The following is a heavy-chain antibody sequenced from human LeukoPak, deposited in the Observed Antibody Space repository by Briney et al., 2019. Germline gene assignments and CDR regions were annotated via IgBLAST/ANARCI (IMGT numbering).Heavy chain of an antibody. Sequence: ASVKVSCKASGYSFTSSTDSDVNWVRQAPGQGLEWLGWMNPNSGRAGYAQRFQGRVTMTRNTSINTAYMELNSLTSDDTAVYYRATRETIGPSPFDPWGQGTLVTLSS. V-gene: IGHV1-8*01. CDR2: MNPNSGRA. D-gene: IGHD3/OR15-3a*01. J-gene: IGHJ5*02. CDR1: GYSFTSSTDSD. CDR3: ATRETIGPSPFDP.